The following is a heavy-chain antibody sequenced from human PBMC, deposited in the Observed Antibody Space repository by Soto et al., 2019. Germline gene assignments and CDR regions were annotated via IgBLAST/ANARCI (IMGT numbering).Heavy chain of an antibody. CDR1: GFTFSDYS. J-gene: IGHJ5*02. V-gene: IGHV3-23*01. CDR2: ISGSGGST. Sequence: HPGGSLRLSCAASGFTFSDYSMNWVRQAPGKGLEWVSAISGSGGSTFYADSVKGRFTISRDNSKNTLNLQMNSLRAEDTAVYYCAHGRFVAWLLPDNWFGPRGQGTLVTVSS. D-gene: IGHD3-3*01. CDR3: AHGRFVAWLLPDNWFGP.